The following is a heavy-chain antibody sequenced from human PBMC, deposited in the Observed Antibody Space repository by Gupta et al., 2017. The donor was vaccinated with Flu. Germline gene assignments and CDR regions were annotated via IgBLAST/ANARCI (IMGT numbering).Heavy chain of an antibody. CDR1: GGSFSGYY. Sequence: QVQLQQWGAGLLKPSETLSLTCAVYGGSFSGYYWSWIRQPPGKGLEWIGEINHSGSTNYNPSLKSRVTISVDTSKNQFSLKLSSVTAADTAVYYCAGRPYSSESYYYYGMDVWGQGTTVTVSS. J-gene: IGHJ6*02. CDR2: INHSGST. V-gene: IGHV4-34*01. D-gene: IGHD6-25*01. CDR3: AGRPYSSESYYYYGMDV.